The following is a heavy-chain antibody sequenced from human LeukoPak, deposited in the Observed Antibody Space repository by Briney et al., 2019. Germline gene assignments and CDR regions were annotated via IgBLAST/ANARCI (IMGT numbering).Heavy chain of an antibody. V-gene: IGHV3-48*01. CDR1: GFTFSSYW. J-gene: IGHJ4*02. D-gene: IGHD6-13*01. CDR2: ISTSSSTV. CDR3: AREKAPGIEDY. Sequence: PGGSLRLSCAASGFTFSSYWMNWVRQAPGKGPEWVSYISTSSSTVYHADSVKGRFTISRDNAKNSLYLQMNSLRAEDTAVYYCAREKAPGIEDYWGQGTLVTVSS.